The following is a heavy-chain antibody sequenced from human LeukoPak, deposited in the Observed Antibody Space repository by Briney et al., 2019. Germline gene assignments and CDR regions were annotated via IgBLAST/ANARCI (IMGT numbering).Heavy chain of an antibody. Sequence: WASVKVSCKASGNTFTSYDINWVRQATGQGLEWMGWMNPNSGNTGYAQKFQGRVVITRNTSISTAYMELSSLRSEDTAVYYCATVSSTSTQWDFQHWGQGTLVTVSS. CDR3: ATVSSTSTQWDFQH. D-gene: IGHD2-2*01. J-gene: IGHJ1*01. CDR2: MNPNSGNT. V-gene: IGHV1-8*03. CDR1: GNTFTSYD.